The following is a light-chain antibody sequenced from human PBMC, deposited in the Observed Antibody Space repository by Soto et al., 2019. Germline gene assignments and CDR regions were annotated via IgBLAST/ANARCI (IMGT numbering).Light chain of an antibody. CDR3: QTWDTGIRV. J-gene: IGLJ3*02. Sequence: QSVLTQSPSASASLGASVKLTCTLSSGHSSYAIAWHQQQPEKGPQYLMKLNSDGSHNKGDGIPDRFSGSSSGAERYLTISSLQSEDEADYYCQTWDTGIRVFGGGTKVTVL. CDR1: SGHSSYA. V-gene: IGLV4-69*01. CDR2: LNSDGSH.